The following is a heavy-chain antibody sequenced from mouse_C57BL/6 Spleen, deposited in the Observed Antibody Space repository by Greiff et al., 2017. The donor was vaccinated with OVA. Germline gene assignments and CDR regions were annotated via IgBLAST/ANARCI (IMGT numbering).Heavy chain of an antibody. CDR3: ASGIYYYGSSYVDYAMDY. J-gene: IGHJ4*01. Sequence: QVQLQQPGAELVKPGASVKLSCKASGYTFTSYWMHWVKQRPGQGLEWIGMIHPNSGSTNYKEKFKSKATLTVDKSSSTAYMQLSSLTSEDSAVYYCASGIYYYGSSYVDYAMDYWGQGTSVTVSS. V-gene: IGHV1-64*01. D-gene: IGHD1-1*01. CDR1: GYTFTSYW. CDR2: IHPNSGST.